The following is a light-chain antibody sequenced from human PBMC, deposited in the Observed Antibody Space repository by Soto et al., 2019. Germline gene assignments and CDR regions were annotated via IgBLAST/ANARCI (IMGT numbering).Light chain of an antibody. Sequence: EVVLTQSPGTLSLSPGERATLSCRASQSVSNNYLAWCQQKPGQSPKLLIFGSADRATGIPDRFSGSGSGTDFTLTISSLEPEYFAVYCCQQYGSSPPYTFGQGTKLEIK. V-gene: IGKV3-20*01. CDR1: QSVSNNY. J-gene: IGKJ2*01. CDR2: GSA. CDR3: QQYGSSPPYT.